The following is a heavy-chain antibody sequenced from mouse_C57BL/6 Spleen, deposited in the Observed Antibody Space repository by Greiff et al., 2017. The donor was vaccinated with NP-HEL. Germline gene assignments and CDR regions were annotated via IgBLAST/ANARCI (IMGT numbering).Heavy chain of an antibody. V-gene: IGHV5-17*01. J-gene: IGHJ2*01. Sequence: DVHLVESGGGLVKPGGSLKLSCAASGFTFSDYGMHWVRQAPEKGLEWVAYISSGSSTIYYADTVKGRFTISRDNAKNTLCLQMTSLRSEDTAMCYCARKDAYFDYWGQGTTLTVSS. CDR1: GFTFSDYG. CDR3: ARKDAYFDY. CDR2: ISSGSSTI.